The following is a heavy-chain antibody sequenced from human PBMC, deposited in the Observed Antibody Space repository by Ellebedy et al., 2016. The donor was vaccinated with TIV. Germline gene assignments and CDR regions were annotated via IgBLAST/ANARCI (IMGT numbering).Heavy chain of an antibody. CDR1: GGSMTSYY. D-gene: IGHD1-1*01. Sequence: SETLSLTCTVSGGSMTSYYWSWIRQPPVKGLEWIGYISYSMYYSGITNYNPSLKSRVTISVDASKNQFSLKLTSVTAADTAMYYCARVPHGKIFGYFDFWGRGTLVTVSS. V-gene: IGHV4-59*01. J-gene: IGHJ4*02. CDR3: ARVPHGKIFGYFDF. CDR2: ISYSMYYSGIT.